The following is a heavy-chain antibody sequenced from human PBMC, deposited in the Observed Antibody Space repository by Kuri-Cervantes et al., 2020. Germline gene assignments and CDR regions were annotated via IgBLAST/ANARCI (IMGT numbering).Heavy chain of an antibody. CDR1: GFTFSSCA. V-gene: IGHV3-30-3*01. J-gene: IGHJ6*02. Sequence: GGSLRLSCAASGFTFSSCAMHWVRQAPGKGLEWVAVISYDGSNKYYADSVKGRFTISRDNSKNTLYLQMNSLRAEDTAVYYCARAGTMVRTRMDVWGQGTTVTVSS. CDR3: ARAGTMVRTRMDV. D-gene: IGHD3-10*01. CDR2: ISYDGSNK.